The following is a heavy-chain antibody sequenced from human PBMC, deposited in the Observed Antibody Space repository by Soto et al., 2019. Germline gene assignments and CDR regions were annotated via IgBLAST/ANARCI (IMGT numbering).Heavy chain of an antibody. CDR3: AREVLKDYYDSSGYYDY. CDR1: GGTFSSYA. CDR2: IIPIFGTA. V-gene: IGHV1-69*13. Sequence: SVKVSCKASGGTFSSYAISWVRQAPGQGLEWMGGIIPIFGTANYAQKFQGRVTITADESTSTAYMELSSLRSEDTAVNYCAREVLKDYYDSSGYYDYWGQGTLVTVSS. D-gene: IGHD3-22*01. J-gene: IGHJ4*02.